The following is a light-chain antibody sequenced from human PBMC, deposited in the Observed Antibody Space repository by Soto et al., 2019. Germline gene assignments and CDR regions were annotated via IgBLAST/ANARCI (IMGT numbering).Light chain of an antibody. J-gene: IGKJ1*01. CDR2: GAS. V-gene: IGKV3-15*01. Sequence: EIVMTQSPATLSVSPGARATLSCRASQSVSSNLAWYQQKPGQAPRLLIYGASTRATGIPARFSGSGSGTEFTLTISSLQSEDFAVYYGQQYNNWPRTFGQGTKVEIK. CDR1: QSVSSN. CDR3: QQYNNWPRT.